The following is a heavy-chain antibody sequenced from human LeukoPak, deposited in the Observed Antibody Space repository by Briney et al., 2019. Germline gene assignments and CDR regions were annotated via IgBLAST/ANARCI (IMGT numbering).Heavy chain of an antibody. CDR2: ISSSGSYI. J-gene: IGHJ6*02. Sequence: GGSLRLSCAASGFNFRGYTMNWVRQAPGKGLEWVSSISSSGSYIYYAELVKGRFTISRDNARNSLYLQMDSLRAEDTALYYCAPYYYGSGSYSYGMDVWGQGTTVTVSS. V-gene: IGHV3-21*01. D-gene: IGHD3-10*01. CDR1: GFNFRGYT. CDR3: APYYYGSGSYSYGMDV.